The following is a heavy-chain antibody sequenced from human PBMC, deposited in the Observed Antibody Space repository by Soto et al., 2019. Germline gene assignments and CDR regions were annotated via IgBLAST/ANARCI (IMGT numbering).Heavy chain of an antibody. CDR3: AWEEASCSSTSGYGARGAFDI. CDR2: IIPILGIA. V-gene: IGHV1-69*02. J-gene: IGHJ3*02. Sequence: QVQLVQSGAEVKKPGSSVKVSCKASGGTFSSYTISWVRQAPGQGLEWMGRIIPILGIANYAQKFQGRVTITADKSTSRAYMELSSLRSEDTAVYYCAWEEASCSSTSGYGARGAFDIWGQGTMVTVSS. CDR1: GGTFSSYT. D-gene: IGHD2-2*01.